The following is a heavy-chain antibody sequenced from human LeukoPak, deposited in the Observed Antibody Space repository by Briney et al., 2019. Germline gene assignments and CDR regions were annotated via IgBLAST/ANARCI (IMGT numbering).Heavy chain of an antibody. CDR1: GFTFDNYA. V-gene: IGHV3-20*04. Sequence: GGSLRLSCTASGFTFDNYAMNWVRQAPGKGLEWVSGIFWNGGEITYADSVKGRFTISRDNARNSLYLQMNSLRAEDTALYYCARDLAADRRGYFDRWGQGTLVIVSS. CDR3: ARDLAADRRGYFDR. J-gene: IGHJ4*02. D-gene: IGHD6-13*01. CDR2: IFWNGGEI.